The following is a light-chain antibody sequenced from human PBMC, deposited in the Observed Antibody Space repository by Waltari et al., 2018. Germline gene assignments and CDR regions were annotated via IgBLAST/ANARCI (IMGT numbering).Light chain of an antibody. V-gene: IGLV2-11*01. CDR3: CSYAGSYILV. Sequence: QSALTQPRPVSGSPGQSVTIPCTGTSSDVGGYNYVPWYQPHPGKAPKLMIYDVNKRPSGVPDRFSGSKSGNTASLTISGLQAEDEADFYCCSYAGSYILVFGGGTKLTVL. CDR1: SSDVGGYNY. CDR2: DVN. J-gene: IGLJ2*01.